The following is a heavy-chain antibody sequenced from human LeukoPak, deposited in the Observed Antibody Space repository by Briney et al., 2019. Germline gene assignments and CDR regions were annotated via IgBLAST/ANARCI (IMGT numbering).Heavy chain of an antibody. D-gene: IGHD6-13*01. CDR2: MYYNGSM. Sequence: SETLSLTCTVSGGSISSHYWSWIRQPPGKGLEWIGYMYYNGSMNYNPSLKSRVTISVDTSKNQFSLKLSSVTAADTAVYYCARGRSYVYSRERYYYYYMDVWGKGTTVTVSS. CDR1: GGSISSHY. CDR3: ARGRSYVYSRERYYYYYMDV. J-gene: IGHJ6*03. V-gene: IGHV4-59*11.